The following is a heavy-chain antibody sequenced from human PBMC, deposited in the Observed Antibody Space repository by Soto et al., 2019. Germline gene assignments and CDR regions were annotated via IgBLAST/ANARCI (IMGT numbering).Heavy chain of an antibody. CDR3: ARLYYDILTYYYYYGMNV. CDR1: GGTFSSYA. CDR2: IIPIFGTA. D-gene: IGHD3-9*01. Sequence: SVKVSCKASGGTFSSYAISWVRQAPGQGLEWMGGIIPIFGTANYAQKFQGRVTITADKSTSTAYMELSSPRSEDTAVYYCARLYYDILTYYYYYGMNVWGQGTTVTVSS. V-gene: IGHV1-69*06. J-gene: IGHJ6*02.